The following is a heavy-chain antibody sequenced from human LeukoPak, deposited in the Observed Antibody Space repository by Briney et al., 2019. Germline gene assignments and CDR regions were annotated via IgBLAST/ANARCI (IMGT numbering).Heavy chain of an antibody. CDR3: ARVSVVVPANYGIDV. J-gene: IGHJ6*02. CDR1: GGSLSNYY. Sequence: PSETLSLTSTVSGGSLSNYYWTWIRQPPGRGLDWVGYMYYSGGTNYNPSLKSRVTISADASKNQFSLKLSSVTAADTAVYYCARVSVVVPANYGIDVWGQGTTVTVSS. V-gene: IGHV4-59*01. CDR2: MYYSGGT. D-gene: IGHD2-2*01.